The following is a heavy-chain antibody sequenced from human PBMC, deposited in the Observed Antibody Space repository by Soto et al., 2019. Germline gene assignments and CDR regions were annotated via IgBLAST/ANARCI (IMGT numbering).Heavy chain of an antibody. V-gene: IGHV3-21*01. Sequence: EVQLVESGGGLVKPGGSLRLSCAASGFPFSSYSMNWVRQAPGKGLEWVSSIISSSDIYYADSLQGRFTISRDNAKNSLYLQMNSLRAEDTAVYYCARGPPMATITFFAYWGQGTLVTVSS. CDR1: GFPFSSYS. J-gene: IGHJ4*02. CDR2: IISSSDI. CDR3: ARGPPMATITFFAY. D-gene: IGHD5-12*01.